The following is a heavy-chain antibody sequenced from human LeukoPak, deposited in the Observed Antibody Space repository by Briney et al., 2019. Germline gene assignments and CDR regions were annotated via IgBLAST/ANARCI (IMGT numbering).Heavy chain of an antibody. CDR3: ARDRIAAAGICFDP. CDR1: GYTFTSYY. CDR2: ISAYNGNT. D-gene: IGHD6-13*01. J-gene: IGHJ5*02. Sequence: GASVKVSCKASGYTFTSYYMHWVRQAPGQGLEWMGWISAYNGNTNYAQKLQGRVTMTTDTSTSTAYMELRSLRSDDTAVYYCARDRIAAAGICFDPWGQGTLVTVSS. V-gene: IGHV1-18*04.